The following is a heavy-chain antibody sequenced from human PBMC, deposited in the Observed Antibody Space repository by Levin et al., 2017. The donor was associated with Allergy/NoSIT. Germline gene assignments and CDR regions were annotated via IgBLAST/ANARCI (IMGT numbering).Heavy chain of an antibody. D-gene: IGHD2-15*01. V-gene: IGHV5-51*01. CDR3: AKIDSHSGYGMNV. CDR1: GSSFISYW. CDR2: VYPADSDA. Sequence: GGSLRLSCQGSGSSFISYWIAWVRQMPGKGLEWMGSVYPADSDATYNPSFLGQVSLSVDKSLNTAYLQWSRLKPSDTAIYYCAKIDSHSGYGMNVWGQGTTVTVSS. J-gene: IGHJ6*02.